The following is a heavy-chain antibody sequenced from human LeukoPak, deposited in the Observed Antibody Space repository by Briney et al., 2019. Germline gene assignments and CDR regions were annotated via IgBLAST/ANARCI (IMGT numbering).Heavy chain of an antibody. CDR3: ARQGITMVRDRFDY. V-gene: IGHV4-59*08. Sequence: SETLSLTCTVSGGSISSYYWSWIRQPPGKGLEWIGYIYYSVSTNYNPSLKSRVTISVDTSKNQFSLKLSSVTAADTAVYYCARQGITMVRDRFDYWGQGTLVTVSS. CDR1: GGSISSYY. D-gene: IGHD3-10*01. J-gene: IGHJ4*02. CDR2: IYYSVST.